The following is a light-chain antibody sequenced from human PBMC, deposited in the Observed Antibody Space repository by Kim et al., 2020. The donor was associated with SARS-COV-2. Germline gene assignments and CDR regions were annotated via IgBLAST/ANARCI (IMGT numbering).Light chain of an antibody. CDR1: QNINSNS. CDR2: DAS. Sequence: EIVLTQSPGTLSLSRGERATLSCRASQNINSNSLAWYQQRRDHPPRLLIYDASTRAPDIPDRFSGSGSGTDFTLTISKLESGDFAVYVCQQYGNPPHTFGQGTKVDIK. CDR3: QQYGNPPHT. V-gene: IGKV3-20*01. J-gene: IGKJ2*01.